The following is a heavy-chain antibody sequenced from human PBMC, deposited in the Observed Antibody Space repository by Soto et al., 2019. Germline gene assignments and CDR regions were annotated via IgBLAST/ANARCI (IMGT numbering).Heavy chain of an antibody. Sequence: EVQLLESGGGLVQPGGSLRLSCAASGFTFSSYAMSWVRQAPGKGLEWVSAISGSGGSTYYADSVKGRFTISRDNSKNTLYLQMNSLRAEDTGVYYCAKDQAIYDFWSGYYLVWGQGTQVTVSS. CDR3: AKDQAIYDFWSGYYLV. CDR2: ISGSGGST. J-gene: IGHJ4*02. V-gene: IGHV3-23*01. D-gene: IGHD3-3*01. CDR1: GFTFSSYA.